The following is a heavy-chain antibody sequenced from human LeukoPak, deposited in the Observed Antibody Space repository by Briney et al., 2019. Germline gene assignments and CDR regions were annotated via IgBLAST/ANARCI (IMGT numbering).Heavy chain of an antibody. D-gene: IGHD3-10*01. CDR1: GFTFSNYA. V-gene: IGHV3-23*01. CDR3: AKDRAVRGIMGGLPY. J-gene: IGHJ4*02. Sequence: GESLKISCAASGFTFSNYAMTWVRQAPGKGLDWVSTISGSGDSTYYADSVKGRFTISRDNSKITLYLQMNSLRAEDTAVYYCAKDRAVRGIMGGLPYWGQGTLVTVSS. CDR2: ISGSGDST.